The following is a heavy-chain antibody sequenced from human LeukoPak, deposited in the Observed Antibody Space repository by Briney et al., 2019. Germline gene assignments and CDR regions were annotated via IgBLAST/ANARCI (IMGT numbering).Heavy chain of an antibody. D-gene: IGHD2-8*01. J-gene: IGHJ5*02. CDR1: GYTFTSYG. CDR2: ISAYNGNT. V-gene: IGHV1-18*01. Sequence: ASVKVSCKASGYTFTSYGISWVRQAPGQGLEWMGWISAYNGNTIYAQKLQGRVTMTTDTSTSTAYVELRSLRSDDTAVYYCARDEGVYNWFDPGGQGTLVTVSS. CDR3: ARDEGVYNWFDP.